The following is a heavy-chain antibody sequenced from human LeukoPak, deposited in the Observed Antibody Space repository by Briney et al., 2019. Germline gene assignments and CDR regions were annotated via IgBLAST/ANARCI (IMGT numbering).Heavy chain of an antibody. J-gene: IGHJ6*03. Sequence: GGSLRLSCAASGFAFSTYGMHWVRQAPGKGLEWVAFIRYDGRNKYYADSVKGRFTISRDNSKNTLCLQMNSLRAEDTAVYYCARARYETRIWPKSRYDYYHYMDVWGKGTTVTVSS. CDR1: GFAFSTYG. V-gene: IGHV3-30*02. CDR2: IRYDGRNK. CDR3: ARARYETRIWPKSRYDYYHYMDV. D-gene: IGHD3-3*01.